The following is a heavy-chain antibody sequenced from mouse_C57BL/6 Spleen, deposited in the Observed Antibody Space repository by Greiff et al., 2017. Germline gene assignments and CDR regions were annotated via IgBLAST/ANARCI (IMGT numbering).Heavy chain of an antibody. CDR1: GFNIKDDY. J-gene: IGHJ4*01. CDR2: IDPENGDT. CDR3: TTPHAMDY. Sequence: VQLKQSGAELVRPGASVKLSCTASGFNIKDDYMHWVKQRPEQGLEWIGWIDPENGDTEYASKFQGKATITADTSSNTAYLQLSSLTSEDTAVYYCTTPHAMDYWGQGTSVTVSS. V-gene: IGHV14-4*01.